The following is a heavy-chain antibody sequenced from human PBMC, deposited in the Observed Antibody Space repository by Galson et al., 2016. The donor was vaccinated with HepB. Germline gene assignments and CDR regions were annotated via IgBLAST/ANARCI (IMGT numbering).Heavy chain of an antibody. D-gene: IGHD6-19*01. J-gene: IGHJ5*02. CDR2: MSPKSGNT. CDR3: ARGRRDSGWYENWFEP. V-gene: IGHV1-8*01. Sequence: SVKVSCKASGYTFTSYDINWVRQATGQGLEWMGWMSPKSGNTGYAQKFQGRLTMTRNTSISTAYMDLSSLRSEDTAVYYCARGRRDSGWYENWFEPWGQGTLVTVSS. CDR1: GYTFTSYD.